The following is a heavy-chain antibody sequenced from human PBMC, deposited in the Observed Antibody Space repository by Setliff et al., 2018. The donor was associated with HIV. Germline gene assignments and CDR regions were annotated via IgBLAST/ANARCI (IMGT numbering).Heavy chain of an antibody. Sequence: SVKVSCKASGYTFTSYDINWVRQAPGQGPEWMGRIIPMFGTANYAQKFQGRVTITRDTSASTVYMELISLRSEDTAVYYCARGLRYFDWLTHLGAFDVWGQGTMVTVSS. CDR3: ARGLRYFDWLTHLGAFDV. CDR1: GYTFTSYD. V-gene: IGHV1-69*05. J-gene: IGHJ3*01. CDR2: IIPMFGTA. D-gene: IGHD3-9*01.